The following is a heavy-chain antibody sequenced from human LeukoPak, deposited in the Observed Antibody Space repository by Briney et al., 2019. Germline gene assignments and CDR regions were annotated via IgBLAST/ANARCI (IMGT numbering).Heavy chain of an antibody. CDR1: GFTFDDYG. D-gene: IGHD3-10*01. V-gene: IGHV3-43*02. CDR3: AKDLGSGNYHYYGMDV. J-gene: IGHJ6*02. Sequence: GGSLRLSCATSGFTFDDYGVHWVRQAPGKGLEWVSLISGDGGNTYYAASVKGRFTISRDNSKNSLYLQMNNLRTEDTALYYCAKDLGSGNYHYYGMDVWGQGTTVTVSS. CDR2: ISGDGGNT.